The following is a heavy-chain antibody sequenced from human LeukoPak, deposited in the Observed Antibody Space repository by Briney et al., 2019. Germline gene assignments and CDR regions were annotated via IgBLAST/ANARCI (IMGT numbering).Heavy chain of an antibody. D-gene: IGHD5-24*01. V-gene: IGHV3-48*03. J-gene: IGHJ3*02. CDR3: AREDGDAFDI. CDR1: GFTFSSYE. CDR2: IGSSGGSR. Sequence: PGESLRLSCAASGFTFSSYEMDWVRRAPGKGLEWVSYIGSSGGSRYYADSVKGRFTSSRDNAKNSLYLQMNSLRVEDTAVYYCAREDGDAFDIWGQGTVVSVSS.